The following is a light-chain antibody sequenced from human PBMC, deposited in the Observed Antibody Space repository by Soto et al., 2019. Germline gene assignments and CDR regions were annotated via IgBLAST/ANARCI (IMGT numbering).Light chain of an antibody. CDR2: KAS. J-gene: IGKJ4*01. CDR1: QNINNS. CDR3: QQYDSYPLT. Sequence: DIQMTQSPSTLSAFVGDRVTITCRASQNINNSLAWFQQKPGKAPKLLIYKASSLESGVPSRFSGSGSGTEFTLTIRSLQPDDFATYYCQQYDSYPLTFGGGTKVEIK. V-gene: IGKV1-5*03.